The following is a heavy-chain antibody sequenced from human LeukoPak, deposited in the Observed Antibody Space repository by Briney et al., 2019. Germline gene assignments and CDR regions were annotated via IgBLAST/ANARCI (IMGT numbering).Heavy chain of an antibody. CDR2: TYYSGST. Sequence: SETLSLTCTFSGGSISSYYWSWIRQPPGKGLEWIGYTYYSGSTNYNPSLKSRFTISVDTSTNQSSLKLSSVTAADTAVYYCARDPDYYDSSGYDWYFDLWGRGTLVTVSS. CDR1: GGSISSYY. D-gene: IGHD3-22*01. V-gene: IGHV4-59*01. CDR3: ARDPDYYDSSGYDWYFDL. J-gene: IGHJ2*01.